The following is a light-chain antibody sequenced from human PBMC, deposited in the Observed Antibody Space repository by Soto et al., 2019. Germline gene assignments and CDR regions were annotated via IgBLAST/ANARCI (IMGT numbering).Light chain of an antibody. J-gene: IGKJ4*01. Sequence: EIQKIESASSLSASVGDRVTITCRASQSIGNYLSWYQQKQGKAPKLLINVASTLQSGVPSRFSGSGSGTDGTLAISSLKKEDGATYYCQQRSSTTQTFGGGTKVDIK. CDR3: QQRSSTTQT. CDR1: QSIGNY. CDR2: VAS. V-gene: IGKV1-39*01.